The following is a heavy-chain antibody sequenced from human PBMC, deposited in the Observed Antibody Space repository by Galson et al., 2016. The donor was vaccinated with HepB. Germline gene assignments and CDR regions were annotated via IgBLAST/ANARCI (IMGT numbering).Heavy chain of an antibody. CDR2: ISWNTGDI. D-gene: IGHD3-9*01. V-gene: IGHV3-9*01. CDR1: GFTFDDYA. Sequence: SLRLSCAASGFTFDDYAMHWVRQAPGKGLEWVSGISWNTGDIRYADGVKGRFTISRDNAKSSIYLQMNSLRIEDTALYYCVKDQGGDVLTCYPFDYWGQGTLVTVSS. CDR3: VKDQGGDVLTCYPFDY. J-gene: IGHJ4*02.